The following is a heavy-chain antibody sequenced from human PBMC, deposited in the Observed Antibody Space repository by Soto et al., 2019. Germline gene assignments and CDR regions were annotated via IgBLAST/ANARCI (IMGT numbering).Heavy chain of an antibody. Sequence: SETLSLTCAVYGVSFSGYYWNWIRQPPGKGLEWIGEINHSGSTNFNPSLKSRVTISVDTSKKQFSLKLSSVTAADSAVYYCARGGLTYCGGDCYPIDYWGQGTPVTVSS. CDR1: GVSFSGYY. J-gene: IGHJ4*02. CDR2: INHSGST. CDR3: ARGGLTYCGGDCYPIDY. D-gene: IGHD2-21*02. V-gene: IGHV4-34*01.